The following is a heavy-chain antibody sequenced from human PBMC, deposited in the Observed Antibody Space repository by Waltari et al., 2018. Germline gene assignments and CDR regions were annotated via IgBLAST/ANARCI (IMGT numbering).Heavy chain of an antibody. D-gene: IGHD2-2*02. CDR1: GFTFSSYA. CDR2: ISGSGGST. CDR3: AKVGYCSSTSCYIGYRAGMDV. V-gene: IGHV3-23*01. J-gene: IGHJ6*02. Sequence: EVQLLESGGGLVQPGGSLRLSCAASGFTFSSYAMSWVRQAPGKGLEWVSAISGSGGSTYYADSVKGRFTISRDNSKNTLYLQMNSLRAEDTAVYYCAKVGYCSSTSCYIGYRAGMDVWGQGTTVTVSS.